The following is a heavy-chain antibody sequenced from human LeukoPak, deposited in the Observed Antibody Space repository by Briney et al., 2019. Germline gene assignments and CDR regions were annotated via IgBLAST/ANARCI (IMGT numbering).Heavy chain of an antibody. CDR2: MSSDGINT. D-gene: IGHD3-22*01. V-gene: IGHV3-30*04. CDR1: GFAFNTYA. CDR3: ARDLRPADTTGYYSHFDY. J-gene: IGHJ4*02. Sequence: PGRSLRLSCAASGFAFNTYALHWVRQAPGKGLEWVAIMSSDGINTYYADSVEGRFSISRDNSKNMLYLQMDSLRAEDTAMYYCARDLRPADTTGYYSHFDYWGQGTLVTVSS.